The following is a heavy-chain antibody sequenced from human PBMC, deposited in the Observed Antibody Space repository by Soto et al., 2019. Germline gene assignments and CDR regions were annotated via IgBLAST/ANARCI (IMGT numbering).Heavy chain of an antibody. D-gene: IGHD3-22*01. CDR2: ISYDGSDK. Sequence: GGSLRLSCSASGFTFSSYAMHWVRQAPGKGLEWVALISYDGSDKDYADSVKGRFTISRDNSRNTLFLQMNSLRAEDTAVYYCARDYYKYYDSSGYYRSPAYWGQGTLVTVSS. J-gene: IGHJ4*02. CDR3: ARDYYKYYDSSGYYRSPAY. CDR1: GFTFSSYA. V-gene: IGHV3-30-3*01.